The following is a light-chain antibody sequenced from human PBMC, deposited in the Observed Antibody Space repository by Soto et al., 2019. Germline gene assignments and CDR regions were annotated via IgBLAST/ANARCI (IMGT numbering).Light chain of an antibody. J-gene: IGKJ4*01. CDR1: QSVSST. Sequence: EVVMTQSPATLSVSPGERATLSCKASQSVSSTLAWYQQNPGQAPRLLIYGASTRAAGIPARFSGSGSGTEVTLTISSYQSEDFVVYYCQQYKAWPLTFGGGTKVEIK. CDR3: QQYKAWPLT. V-gene: IGKV3-15*01. CDR2: GAS.